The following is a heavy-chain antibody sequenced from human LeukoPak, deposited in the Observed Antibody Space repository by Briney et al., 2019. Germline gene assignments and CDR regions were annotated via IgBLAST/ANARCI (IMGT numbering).Heavy chain of an antibody. CDR2: INHSGST. V-gene: IGHV4-34*01. J-gene: IGHJ5*02. CDR1: GGSFSGYY. CDR3: ARGRGYYVWGSYRQNWFDP. D-gene: IGHD3-16*02. Sequence: SETLSLTCAVYGGSFSGYYWSWIRQPPGKGLEWIGEINHSGSTNYNPSPKSRVTISVDTSKNQFSLKLSSVTAADTAVYYCARGRGYYVWGSYRQNWFDPWGQGTLVTVSS.